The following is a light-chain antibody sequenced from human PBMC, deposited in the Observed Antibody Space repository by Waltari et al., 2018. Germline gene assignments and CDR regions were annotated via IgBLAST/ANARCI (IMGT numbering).Light chain of an antibody. Sequence: EIVLTQSPGTLSLSPGDTVTLSCRASQSLSVAYLAWYQHKSGQAPRLLIYGASYSATGIPDRFSGSGSGTDFTLTITRLEPDDFAVYYCQQYDTSPGTFGQGTKLEI. V-gene: IGKV3-20*01. J-gene: IGKJ2*01. CDR2: GAS. CDR1: QSLSVAY. CDR3: QQYDTSPGT.